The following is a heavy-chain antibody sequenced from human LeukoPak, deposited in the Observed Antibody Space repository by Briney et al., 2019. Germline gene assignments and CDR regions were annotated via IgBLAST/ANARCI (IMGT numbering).Heavy chain of an antibody. CDR3: ARGGKIAGYYYFYMDV. J-gene: IGHJ6*03. CDR2: IKQDGSEK. V-gene: IGHV3-7*01. CDR1: GFTFSTYW. Sequence: GGSLRLSCVASGFTFSTYWVSWVRQAPGKGLEWVAHIKQDGSEKYYVDAVKGRLTISRDNAMNSLYLQVNSLRAEDTAVYYCARGGKIAGYYYFYMDVWGKGTTVIVSS. D-gene: IGHD2/OR15-2a*01.